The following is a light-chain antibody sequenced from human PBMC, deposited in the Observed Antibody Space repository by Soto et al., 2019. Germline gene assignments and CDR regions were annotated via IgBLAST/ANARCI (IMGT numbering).Light chain of an antibody. J-gene: IGLJ1*01. CDR2: EVS. V-gene: IGLV2-14*01. Sequence: QSVLTQPASVSGSPGQSITISCTGTSSDVGYYDYVSWYQQHPGKAPKLIIYEVSNRPSGVSNRFSGSKSGNTASLTISGLQTEDESDYYCTSYTSKSTYVFGTGTKLTVL. CDR1: SSDVGYYDY. CDR3: TSYTSKSTYV.